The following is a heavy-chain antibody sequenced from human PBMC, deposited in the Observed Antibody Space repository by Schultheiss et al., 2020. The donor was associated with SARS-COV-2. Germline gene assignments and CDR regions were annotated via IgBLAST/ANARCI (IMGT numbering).Heavy chain of an antibody. CDR2: INPNSGGT. CDR3: ARGGRAVVIAIRRVGLWFDP. D-gene: IGHD2-21*01. J-gene: IGHJ5*02. CDR1: GYTFTSYA. V-gene: IGHV1-2*02. Sequence: ASVKVSCKASGYTFTSYAMHWVRQAPGQRLEWMGWINPNSGGTNYAQKFQGRVTMTRDTSISTAYMELSRLRSEDTAVYYCARGGRAVVIAIRRVGLWFDPWGQGTLVTVSS.